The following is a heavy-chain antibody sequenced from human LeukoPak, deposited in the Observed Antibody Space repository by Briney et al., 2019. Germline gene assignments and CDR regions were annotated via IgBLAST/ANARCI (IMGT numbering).Heavy chain of an antibody. CDR2: INSDGGGT. D-gene: IGHD3-10*01. CDR1: GFTFSNYW. V-gene: IGHV3-74*01. CDR3: ARDTYGSGSYYNAPLDY. J-gene: IGHJ4*02. Sequence: GGSLRLSCAASGFTFSNYWMHWVRQAPGKGLMWVSRINSDGGGTTYADSVKGRFTISRDNAKNSLYLQMNSLRAEDTAVYYCARDTYGSGSYYNAPLDYWGQGTLVTVSS.